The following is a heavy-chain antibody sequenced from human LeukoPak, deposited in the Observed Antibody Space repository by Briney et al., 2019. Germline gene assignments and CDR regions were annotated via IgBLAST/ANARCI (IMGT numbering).Heavy chain of an antibody. D-gene: IGHD3-22*01. V-gene: IGHV1-18*01. CDR2: FSAYNGNT. CDR1: GYTFTSYG. CDR3: ARVGWSSGPFYY. J-gene: IGHJ4*02. Sequence: ASVKVSCKASGYTFTSYGISWVRQAPGPGLEWMGWFSAYNGNTNHAQKLQGRVTMTTDTTTSTAYMELSSLRSEDTAVYYCARVGWSSGPFYYWGQGTLVTVSS.